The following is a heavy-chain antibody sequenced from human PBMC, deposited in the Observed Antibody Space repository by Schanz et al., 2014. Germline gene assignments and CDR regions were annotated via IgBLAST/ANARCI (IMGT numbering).Heavy chain of an antibody. D-gene: IGHD2-2*03. Sequence: QVQLVESGGGLVKPGGSLRLSCTASGFTFSDYYMTWIRQAPGKGLEWVSYISSSSSYIYYADSMKGRFTISRDNAKNSLYLQMDSLRAEDTAVYYCAKSGYCRSTSCYQYNYYGLDVWGQGTTVTVSS. J-gene: IGHJ6*02. CDR2: ISSSSSYI. V-gene: IGHV3-11*05. CDR3: AKSGYCRSTSCYQYNYYGLDV. CDR1: GFTFSDYY.